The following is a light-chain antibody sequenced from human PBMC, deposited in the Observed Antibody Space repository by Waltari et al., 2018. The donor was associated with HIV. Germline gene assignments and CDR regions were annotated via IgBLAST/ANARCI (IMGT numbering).Light chain of an antibody. J-gene: IGLJ3*02. Sequence: SALTQPRSVSGSPGQSVSISCTGATSSLRGTNFVSWYQQHAGRTPGVVILDVDKRPSDVPGRFSASKSGDPASLTISGLQPDDEALYFCSAFVASSSWVFGGGT. CDR1: TSSLRGTNF. V-gene: IGLV2-11*01. CDR3: SAFVASSSWV. CDR2: DVD.